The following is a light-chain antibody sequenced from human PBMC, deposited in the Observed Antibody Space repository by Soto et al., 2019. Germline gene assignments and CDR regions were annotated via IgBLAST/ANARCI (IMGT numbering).Light chain of an antibody. CDR1: SSDVGAYDY. J-gene: IGLJ1*01. Sequence: QSALTQPASVSGSPGQSITVSCTGTSSDVGAYDYVSWYQHHPGKAPKLIIYEVTNRPSGVSNRFSGSKSGNTASLAISGLQAEDEADYYCCSYAGSSYVFGTGTKVTVL. V-gene: IGLV2-14*01. CDR2: EVT. CDR3: CSYAGSSYV.